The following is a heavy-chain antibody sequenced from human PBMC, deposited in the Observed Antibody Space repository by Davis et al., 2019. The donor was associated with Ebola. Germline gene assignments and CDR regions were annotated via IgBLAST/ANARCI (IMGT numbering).Heavy chain of an antibody. CDR3: ARAIVAPNWFDP. J-gene: IGHJ5*02. CDR1: GYTFTSYY. CDR2: INPSGGST. V-gene: IGHV1-46*01. D-gene: IGHD2-2*01. Sequence: AASVKVSCKASGYTFTSYYMHWVRQAPGQGLEWMGIINPSGGSTSYAQKFQGRVTMTTDTSTSTAYMELRSLRSDDTAVYYCARAIVAPNWFDPWGQGTLVTVSS.